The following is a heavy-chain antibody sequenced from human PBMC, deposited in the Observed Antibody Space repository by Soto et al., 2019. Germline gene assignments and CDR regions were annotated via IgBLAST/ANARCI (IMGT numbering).Heavy chain of an antibody. CDR1: EVTCRIYA. D-gene: IGHD3-10*01. J-gene: IGHJ6*02. V-gene: IGHV3-30-3*01. CDR3: ARDQHLVYYYGSGPIDSYGKDV. CDR2: ISFGGDNK. Sequence: CTSAEVTCRIYAMHVISKKKGKGLEWVAVISFGGDNKYYADSVKGRFTISRDNLKNTLYLQMNSLRVEDTAVYYCARDQHLVYYYGSGPIDSYGKDVWGQATLVSVSS.